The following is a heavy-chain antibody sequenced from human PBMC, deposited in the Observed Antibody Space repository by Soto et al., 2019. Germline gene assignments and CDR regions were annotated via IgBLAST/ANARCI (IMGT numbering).Heavy chain of an antibody. J-gene: IGHJ4*02. V-gene: IGHV3-48*02. CDR3: VRGRANYYFDF. CDR1: GFTFRGYS. CDR2: LSGGGVPG. Sequence: LRLSCKASGFTFRGYSMDWVRQAPGKGPEWIAYLSGGGVPGYYADSVKGRFTISRDNAKNSLYLQMNHLRDEDTAIYYCVRGRANYYFDFWGQGALVTVSS. D-gene: IGHD1-1*01.